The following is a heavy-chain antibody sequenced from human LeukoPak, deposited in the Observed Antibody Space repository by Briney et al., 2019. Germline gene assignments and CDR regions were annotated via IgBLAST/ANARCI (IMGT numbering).Heavy chain of an antibody. D-gene: IGHD2-8*01. CDR1: GFIFSTYA. CDR2: IKQDGSEK. J-gene: IGHJ4*02. V-gene: IGHV3-7*03. CDR3: ASQNGGIDY. Sequence: GGSLRLSCAASGFIFSTYAMSWVRQAPGKGLEWVANIKQDGSEKYYVDSVKGRFTISRDNAKNSLYLQMNSLRAEDTAVYYCASQNGGIDYWGQGTLVTVSS.